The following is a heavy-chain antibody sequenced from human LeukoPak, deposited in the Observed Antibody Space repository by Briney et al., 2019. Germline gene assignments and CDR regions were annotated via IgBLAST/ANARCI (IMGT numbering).Heavy chain of an antibody. V-gene: IGHV1-18*01. Sequence: AGVTVSCKDSGYTFTSHGISLVRQAPGQGLEWMGWISAYNGNTNYAQKLQGRVTMTPDTSTSAAYMELRSLRSGDTAVYYCARGLTEYYYDSSGSTPPGYWGQGTLVTVSS. J-gene: IGHJ4*02. CDR3: ARGLTEYYYDSSGSTPPGY. CDR1: GYTFTSHG. CDR2: ISAYNGNT. D-gene: IGHD3-22*01.